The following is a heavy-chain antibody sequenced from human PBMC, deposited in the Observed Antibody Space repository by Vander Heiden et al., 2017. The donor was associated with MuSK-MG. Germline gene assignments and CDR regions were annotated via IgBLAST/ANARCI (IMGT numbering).Heavy chain of an antibody. CDR2: VSATGGAT. J-gene: IGHJ6*03. V-gene: IGHV3-23*01. D-gene: IGHD5-12*01. CDR3: AIEIVATISSEYMDV. CDR1: GFTFRGYA. Sequence: EVQLLESGGGLVQPGGSLRLSCAASGFTFRGYAMRWVRQAPGKGLEWISDVSATGGATYYADSVKGRSTISRDNSKNTLYLQMHSLRAEDTARYYCAIEIVATISSEYMDVWGKGTTVTVSS.